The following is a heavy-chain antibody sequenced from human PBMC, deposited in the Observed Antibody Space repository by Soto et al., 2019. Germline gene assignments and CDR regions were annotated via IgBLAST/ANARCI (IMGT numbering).Heavy chain of an antibody. Sequence: SETLSLTCTISGGSFNNDYWTWIRQSPGKGLEWIGYIFHSGITDYNPSVKSRVTISIDKSKNLFSLKLTSVTAADTAVYYCARDRYFYDSAGYYRTLDSWGQGILVTVSS. CDR3: ARDRYFYDSAGYYRTLDS. CDR1: GGSFNNDY. D-gene: IGHD3-22*01. J-gene: IGHJ5*01. V-gene: IGHV4-59*01. CDR2: IFHSGIT.